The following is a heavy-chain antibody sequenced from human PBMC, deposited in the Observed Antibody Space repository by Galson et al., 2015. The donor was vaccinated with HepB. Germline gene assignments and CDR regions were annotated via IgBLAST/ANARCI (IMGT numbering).Heavy chain of an antibody. J-gene: IGHJ3*02. Sequence: SLRLSCAASGFTFSSYAMSWVRQAPGKGLEWVSAVSGSGGSTYYADSVKGRFTISRDNSKNTLYLQMNSLRAEDTAVYYCAKGPARGDAFDIWGQGTMVTVSS. CDR2: VSGSGGST. V-gene: IGHV3-23*01. CDR3: AKGPARGDAFDI. CDR1: GFTFSSYA.